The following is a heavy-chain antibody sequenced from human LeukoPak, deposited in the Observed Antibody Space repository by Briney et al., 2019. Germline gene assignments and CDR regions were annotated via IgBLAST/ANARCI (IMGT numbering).Heavy chain of an antibody. CDR1: GGSIGTYY. CDR3: ALLEIMTGYSLVF. CDR2: IDTGGSA. D-gene: IGHD3-9*01. Sequence: PSETLSLTCTVPGGSIGTYYWSWVRQPAGKGLEWIGRIDTGGSAHYNASLKRRVTMSVDTSKNRVSLHLSSVAAAETAVYYCALLEIMTGYSLVFGGQETLDSVSS. V-gene: IGHV4-4*07. J-gene: IGHJ4*02.